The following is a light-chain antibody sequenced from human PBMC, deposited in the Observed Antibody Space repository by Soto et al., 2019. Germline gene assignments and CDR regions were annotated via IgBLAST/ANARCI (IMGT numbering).Light chain of an antibody. V-gene: IGLV2-8*01. CDR3: SSSGGSNNYV. CDR1: SSDAGGYDY. CDR2: EVT. J-gene: IGLJ1*01. Sequence: SVLSQPPSASGSPGQSVTISCTGTSSDAGGYDYVSWYQQPPGKAPKLMIYEVTKRPSGVPDRVSGSKSGYTASLTVSGLQAEDEADYYCSSSGGSNNYVFGTGSKGTLL.